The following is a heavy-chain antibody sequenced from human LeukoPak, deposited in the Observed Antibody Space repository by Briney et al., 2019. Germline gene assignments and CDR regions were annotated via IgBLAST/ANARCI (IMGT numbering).Heavy chain of an antibody. J-gene: IGHJ4*02. V-gene: IGHV4-59*01. D-gene: IGHD2/OR15-2a*01. CDR2: IYYSGST. CDR3: ARVSGILWSQGFDY. Sequence: MPSETLSLTCTVSGGSISSYYWSWIRQPPGKGLEWIGYIYYSGSTNYNPSLKSRVTISVDTSKNQFSLKLSSVTAADTAVYYCARVSGILWSQGFDYWGQGTLVTVSS. CDR1: GGSISSYY.